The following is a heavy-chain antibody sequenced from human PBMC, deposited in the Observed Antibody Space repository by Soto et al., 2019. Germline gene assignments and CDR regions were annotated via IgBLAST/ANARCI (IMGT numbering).Heavy chain of an antibody. CDR1: GYTFTSYD. J-gene: IGHJ3*02. CDR3: ARGPGGYCSGGSCYSVELAFDI. CDR2: MNPNSGNT. Sequence: QVQLVQSGAEVKKPGASVKVSCKASGYTFTSYDINWVRQATGQGLEWMGWMNPNSGNTGYAQKFQGRVTMTRNTSISTAYMELSSLRSEDTAVYYCARGPGGYCSGGSCYSVELAFDIWGQGTMVTVSS. V-gene: IGHV1-8*01. D-gene: IGHD2-15*01.